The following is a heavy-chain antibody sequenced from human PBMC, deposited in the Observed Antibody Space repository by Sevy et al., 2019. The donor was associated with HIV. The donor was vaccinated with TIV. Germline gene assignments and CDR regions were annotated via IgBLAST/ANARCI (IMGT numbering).Heavy chain of an antibody. Sequence: ASVKVSCKASGYTFTAFYLHWVRQAPGQGLEWMGWINPNSGDTNFMQKFQGRLTMTRDTSTSTAYMEVSSLKSDDTAIYYCARDGHCDSINCYEYFPHWGQGTLVTVSS. J-gene: IGHJ1*01. CDR2: INPNSGDT. D-gene: IGHD2-2*03. CDR3: ARDGHCDSINCYEYFPH. CDR1: GYTFTAFY. V-gene: IGHV1-2*02.